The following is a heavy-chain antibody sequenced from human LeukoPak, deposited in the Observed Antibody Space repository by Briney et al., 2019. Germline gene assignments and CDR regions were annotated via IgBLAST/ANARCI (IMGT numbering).Heavy chain of an antibody. D-gene: IGHD4-11*01. J-gene: IGHJ6*03. CDR1: GFTFGDYA. Sequence: PGGSLRLSCTTSGFTFGDYAMNWVRQAPGKGLEWVSSISSSSSYIYYADSVKGRFTISRDNAKNSLYLQMNSLRAEDTAVYYCASVTTRPWPYYYYYMDVWGKGTTVTVSS. V-gene: IGHV3-21*01. CDR3: ASVTTRPWPYYYYYMDV. CDR2: ISSSSSYI.